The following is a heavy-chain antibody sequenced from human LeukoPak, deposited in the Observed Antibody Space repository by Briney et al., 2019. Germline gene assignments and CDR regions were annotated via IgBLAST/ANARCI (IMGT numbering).Heavy chain of an antibody. CDR2: ISATGGST. CDR3: ARWPWFEGAFDI. J-gene: IGHJ3*02. V-gene: IGHV3-23*01. D-gene: IGHD3-10*01. CDR1: GFSFSSYA. Sequence: GGSLRLSCAGSGFSFSSYAMHWVRRAPGKGLEWISAISATGGSTHYADSVKGRFTISRNNSKNTLYLEMNSLRAEDTAVYYCARWPWFEGAFDIWGQGTMVTVSS.